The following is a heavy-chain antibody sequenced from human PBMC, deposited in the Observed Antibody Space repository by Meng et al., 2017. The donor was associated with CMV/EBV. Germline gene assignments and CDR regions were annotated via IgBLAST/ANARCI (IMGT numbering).Heavy chain of an antibody. Sequence: VTLQESGPGLVKPYPTLSPTCTVSGGSISSGDYYWSWLRPHPAQGLELIGYIYYSGSTYYNPSLKSRVTISVDTSKNQFSLKLSSVTAAYTAVYYCARAAPDYYDSSGPPDYWGQGTLVTVSS. D-gene: IGHD3-22*01. CDR2: IYYSGST. V-gene: IGHV4-30-4*08. CDR3: ARAAPDYYDSSGPPDY. J-gene: IGHJ4*02. CDR1: GGSISSGDYY.